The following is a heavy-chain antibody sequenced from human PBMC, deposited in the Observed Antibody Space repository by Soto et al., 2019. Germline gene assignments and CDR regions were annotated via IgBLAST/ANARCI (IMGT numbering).Heavy chain of an antibody. CDR3: ARDGHGMDV. J-gene: IGHJ6*02. Sequence: QVQLQESGPGLVRPSETLSLTCTVSGGSVTTGSYNWSWIRRPPGKGPEWIGNIFFTGITHYNPSLNNRVTMSVDTSKNQFSLTVPSVTAADTAVYYCARDGHGMDVWGQGTTVTVSS. V-gene: IGHV4-61*01. CDR1: GGSVTTGSYN. CDR2: IFFTGIT.